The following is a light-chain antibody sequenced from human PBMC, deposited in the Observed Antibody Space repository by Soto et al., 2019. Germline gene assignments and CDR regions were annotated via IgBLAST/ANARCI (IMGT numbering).Light chain of an antibody. CDR3: GTWDSSLSTVV. CDR1: SSNIGSNY. Sequence: QSVLTQPPSVSAAPGQKVTISCSGRSSNIGSNYVSWYQQLPGPAPKLLMYDNNERPSGIPDRFSGSKSGTSATLGITGLQTGDEADYYCGTWDSSLSTVVFGGGTKLPVL. J-gene: IGLJ2*01. CDR2: DNN. V-gene: IGLV1-51*01.